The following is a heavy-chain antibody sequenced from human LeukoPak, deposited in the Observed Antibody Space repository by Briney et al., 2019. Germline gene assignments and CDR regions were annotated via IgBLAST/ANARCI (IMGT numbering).Heavy chain of an antibody. CDR1: GFTFSTYW. V-gene: IGHV3-7*01. D-gene: IGHD5-12*01. CDR3: ARDSGLSGYDLLDY. J-gene: IGHJ4*02. CDR2: IKYDGSEK. Sequence: GGSLKLSVLDSGFTFSTYWMIWVRQAPGKGLDGVANIKYDGSEKYYVDSVKGRFTISRDNAKNSLYLQMNNLRAEDTAVYYCARDSGLSGYDLLDYWGQGTLVTVSS.